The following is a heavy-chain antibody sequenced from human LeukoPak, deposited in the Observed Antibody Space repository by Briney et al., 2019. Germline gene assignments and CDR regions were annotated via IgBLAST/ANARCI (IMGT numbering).Heavy chain of an antibody. Sequence: GGALSLSCAASGLTLSSYWMHWVRQAPGKGLVWVSRINSDGSSTSYADSVKGRFTISRDNAKNTLYLQMNSLRAEDTAVYYCARVSVGRYYFDSWGQGTPVTVS. CDR2: INSDGSST. D-gene: IGHD3-3*02. V-gene: IGHV3-74*01. CDR3: ARVSVGRYYFDS. J-gene: IGHJ4*02. CDR1: GLTLSSYW.